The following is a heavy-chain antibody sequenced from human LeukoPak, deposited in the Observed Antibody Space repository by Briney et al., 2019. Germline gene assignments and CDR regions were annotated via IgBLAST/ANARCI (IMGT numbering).Heavy chain of an antibody. J-gene: IGHJ3*02. CDR1: GFTFGDYA. CDR3: ARDKGVTVAGTYAFDI. V-gene: IGHV3-49*04. Sequence: GGSLTLSCTGSGFTFGDYAMTWVRQAPGKGLEWVGFIRSKVYGGTTEYAASVKGRFIISRDDSKSIADLQMYSLKTEDTAVYYCARDKGVTVAGTYAFDIWGQGTLVTVSS. D-gene: IGHD6-19*01. CDR2: IRSKVYGGTT.